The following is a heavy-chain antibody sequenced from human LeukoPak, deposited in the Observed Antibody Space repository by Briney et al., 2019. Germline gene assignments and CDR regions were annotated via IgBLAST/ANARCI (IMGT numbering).Heavy chain of an antibody. CDR1: GYTFTSYG. Sequence: ASVKVSFKASGYTFTSYGISWVRQAPGQGLEWMGWISDYNGNTNYAQKLQGRVTMTTDTSTSTAYMELRSLRSDDTAVYYCARENYGSGSYYVRDFDYWGQGTLVTVSS. V-gene: IGHV1-18*04. J-gene: IGHJ4*02. CDR2: ISDYNGNT. CDR3: ARENYGSGSYYVRDFDY. D-gene: IGHD3-10*01.